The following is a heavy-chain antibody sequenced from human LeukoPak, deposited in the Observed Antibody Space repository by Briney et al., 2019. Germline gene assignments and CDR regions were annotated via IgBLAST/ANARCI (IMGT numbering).Heavy chain of an antibody. CDR1: GYTFTGYY. J-gene: IGHJ6*02. Sequence: ASVKVSCKASGYTFTGYYMHWVRQAPGQGPEWMGWINPNSGGTNYAQKFQGRVTMTRDTSISTAYMELSRLRSDDTAVYYCARVLYSSGWDYYYGMDVWGQGTTVTVSS. D-gene: IGHD6-19*01. CDR2: INPNSGGT. CDR3: ARVLYSSGWDYYYGMDV. V-gene: IGHV1-2*02.